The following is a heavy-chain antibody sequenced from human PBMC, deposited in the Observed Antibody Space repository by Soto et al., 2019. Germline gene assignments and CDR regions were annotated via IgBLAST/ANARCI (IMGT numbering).Heavy chain of an antibody. CDR2: IIHMFGTA. J-gene: IGHJ4*02. D-gene: IGHD5-18*01. CDR1: GGTFSTYA. V-gene: IGHV1-69*12. CDR3: ASGIQLWLRRINNGYSG. Sequence: QVQLVQSGAEVKKPESSVKVSCKAPGGTFSTYAISWVRQAPGQGLEWMGGIIHMFGTAKYAQRFQNRVTITADESTNTVYMELSSLRSEDTAVYFCASGIQLWLRRINNGYSGWGQGTLVTVSS.